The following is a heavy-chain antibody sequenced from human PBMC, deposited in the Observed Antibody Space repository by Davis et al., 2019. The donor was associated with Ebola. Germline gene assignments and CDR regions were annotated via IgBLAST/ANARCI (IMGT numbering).Heavy chain of an antibody. Sequence: SETLSLTCAVYGGSFSGYSWSWIRQPPGKGLEWIGEINHSGSTNYNPSLKSRVTISVDTSKNQFSLKLSSVTAADTAVYYCARRNYPRGLFDYYYGMDVWGQGTTVTVSS. CDR3: ARRNYPRGLFDYYYGMDV. J-gene: IGHJ6*02. CDR2: INHSGST. D-gene: IGHD1-7*01. CDR1: GGSFSGYS. V-gene: IGHV4-34*01.